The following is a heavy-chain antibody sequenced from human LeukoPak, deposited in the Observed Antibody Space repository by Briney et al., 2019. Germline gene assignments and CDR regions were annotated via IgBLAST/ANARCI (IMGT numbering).Heavy chain of an antibody. CDR1: GFVFEDYA. Sequence: GGSLRLSCITSGFVFEDYAVNWVRRAPGKGLEWVSGINGHGVSIYHADSVKGRFTISRNNSRNTVSLQINSLRAEDTAIYYCAKTSGYQISYPMDVWGQGTTVTVSS. V-gene: IGHV3-23*01. D-gene: IGHD3-10*01. CDR2: INGHGVSI. CDR3: AKTSGYQISYPMDV. J-gene: IGHJ6*02.